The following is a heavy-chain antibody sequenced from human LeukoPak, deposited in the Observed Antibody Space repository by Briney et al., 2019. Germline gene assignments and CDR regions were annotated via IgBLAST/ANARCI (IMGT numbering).Heavy chain of an antibody. CDR1: GFTFSSYA. V-gene: IGHV3-23*01. CDR3: TRQAYYNFDY. D-gene: IGHD3-10*01. Sequence: PGGSLRLSCAASGFTFSSYAMSWVRQAPGKGLEWVSGISGGGGSTNYADSVKGRFTISRDNSKNTFYLQMDSLRNEDTAVYYCTRQAYYNFDYWGQGTLVTVSS. CDR2: ISGGGGST. J-gene: IGHJ4*02.